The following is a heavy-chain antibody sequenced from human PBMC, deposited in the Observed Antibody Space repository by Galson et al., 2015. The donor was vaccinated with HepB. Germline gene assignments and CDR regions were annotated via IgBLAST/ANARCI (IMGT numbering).Heavy chain of an antibody. J-gene: IGHJ4*02. CDR1: GYTFTSYG. V-gene: IGHV1-18*01. CDR2: ISGYNSNT. CDR3: AKDYYDSSGYYYVSDY. D-gene: IGHD3-22*01. Sequence: SVKVSCKASGYTFTSYGISWVRQAPGQGLEWMGWISGYNSNTNYAQKVQGRVTMTTDTSTSTAYMEVRSLRAEDTAVYYCAKDYYDSSGYYYVSDYWGQGTLVTVSS.